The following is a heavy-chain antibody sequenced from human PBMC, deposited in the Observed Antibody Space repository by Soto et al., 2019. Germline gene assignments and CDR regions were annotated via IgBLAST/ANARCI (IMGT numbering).Heavy chain of an antibody. J-gene: IGHJ2*01. Sequence: QVQLMESGGGVVQPGRSLRLSCAASGFTFNTYAMHWVRQAPGKGLEWVAVITHDGTEQYYADSVKGRFTIARDNSKNTLYLQMNSLGLEDMSIYHCAKRGILGAQGMAYFDLWGRGTLVTVSS. CDR2: ITHDGTEQ. CDR1: GFTFNTYA. V-gene: IGHV3-30*18. D-gene: IGHD1-26*01. CDR3: AKRGILGAQGMAYFDL.